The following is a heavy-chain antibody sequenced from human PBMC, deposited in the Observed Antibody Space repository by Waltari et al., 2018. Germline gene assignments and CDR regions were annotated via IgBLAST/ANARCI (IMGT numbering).Heavy chain of an antibody. CDR1: GLPFNSYY. D-gene: IGHD3-22*01. Sequence: EVHLVESGGDLVQPGGSLRLSCEVSGLPFNSYYMSWVRQAPGKGLEWVASIKEDGSEEYYSHLDSLKGRFTISRDNAKNTLFLQMTSLRDEDTAVYYCVRDPVDSTPLDSWGQGTLVTVSS. CDR2: IKEDGSEE. V-gene: IGHV3-7*01. J-gene: IGHJ4*02. CDR3: VRDPVDSTPLDS.